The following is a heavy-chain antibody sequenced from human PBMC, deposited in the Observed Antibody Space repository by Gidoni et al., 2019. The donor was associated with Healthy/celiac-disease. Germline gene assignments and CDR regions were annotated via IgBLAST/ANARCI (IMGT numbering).Heavy chain of an antibody. Sequence: EVQLVESGGGLVKPGGSLRLSCAASGFTFSSYSMNWVRQAPGKGLEWVSSISSSSSYIYYADSVKGRFTISRDNAKNSLYLQMNSLRAEDTAVYYCASSYYDILTGYWYAFDIWGQGTMVTVSS. D-gene: IGHD3-9*01. CDR1: GFTFSSYS. V-gene: IGHV3-21*01. CDR2: ISSSSSYI. J-gene: IGHJ3*02. CDR3: ASSYYDILTGYWYAFDI.